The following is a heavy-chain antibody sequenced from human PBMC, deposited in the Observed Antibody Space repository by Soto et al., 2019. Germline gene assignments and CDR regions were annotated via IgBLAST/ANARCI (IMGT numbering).Heavy chain of an antibody. V-gene: IGHV1-8*01. CDR2: MNPNSGNT. D-gene: IGHD3-3*01. CDR1: GYTFTSYD. CDR3: ARVPAGGITIFGVVILNYGMDV. Sequence: ASVKVSCKASGYTFTSYDINWVRQATGQGLEWMGWMNPNSGNTGYARKFQGRVTMTRNTSISTAYMELSSLRSEDTAVYYRARVPAGGITIFGVVILNYGMDVWGQGTTVTVSS. J-gene: IGHJ6*02.